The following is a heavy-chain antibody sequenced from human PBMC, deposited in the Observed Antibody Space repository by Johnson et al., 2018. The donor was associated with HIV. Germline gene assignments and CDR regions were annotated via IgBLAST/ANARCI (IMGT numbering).Heavy chain of an antibody. Sequence: VQLVESGGGLVQPGGSLRLSCAASGFTFSTYWMHWVRQAPGKGLVWVSRINSDGSSTSYADSVKGRFTISRDNAKNTLYLQMNSLRAEDTAVYYCARPVSPWSAYDAFDIWGQGTIVTVSS. CDR2: INSDGSST. CDR3: ARPVSPWSAYDAFDI. V-gene: IGHV3-74*01. J-gene: IGHJ3*02. CDR1: GFTFSTYW. D-gene: IGHD2-8*02.